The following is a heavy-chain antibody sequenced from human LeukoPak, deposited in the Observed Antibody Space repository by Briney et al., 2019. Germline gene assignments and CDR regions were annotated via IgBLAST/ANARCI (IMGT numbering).Heavy chain of an antibody. V-gene: IGHV4-59*01. J-gene: IGHJ4*02. CDR2: IYYSGST. Sequence: SETLSLTCTVSGGSISSYYWSWIRQPPGKGLEWIGYIYYSGSTNYNPSLKSRVTISVDTSKNQFSLKLNSVTAADTAVYYCARVPSREVTTDRSYFDYWGQGTLVTVSS. D-gene: IGHD4-11*01. CDR1: GGSISSYY. CDR3: ARVPSREVTTDRSYFDY.